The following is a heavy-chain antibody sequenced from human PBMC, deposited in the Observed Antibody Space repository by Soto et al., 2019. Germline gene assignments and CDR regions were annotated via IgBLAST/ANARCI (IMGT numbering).Heavy chain of an antibody. V-gene: IGHV4-30-2*01. J-gene: IGHJ4*02. CDR1: GGSISSGGYS. CDR2: IYHSGST. Sequence: SETLSLTCAVSGGSISSGGYSWSWIRQPPGKGLEWIGYIYHSGSTYYNPSLKSRVTISVDRSKNQFSLKLSSVTAADTAVYYCAGGVVNFDYWGQGTPVTVSS. CDR3: AGGVVNFDY. D-gene: IGHD3-3*01.